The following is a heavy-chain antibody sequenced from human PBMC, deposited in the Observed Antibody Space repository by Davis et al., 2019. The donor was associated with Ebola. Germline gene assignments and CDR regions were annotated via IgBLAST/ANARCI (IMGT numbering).Heavy chain of an antibody. J-gene: IGHJ4*02. CDR1: GGSISSSSYY. Sequence: SETLSLTCTVSGGSISSSSYYWGWIRQPPGKGLEWIGSIYYSGSTYCNPSLKSRVTISVDTSKNQFSLKLSSVTAADTAVYYCAKACSSTSCYLGYGYWGQGTLVTVSS. CDR2: IYYSGST. V-gene: IGHV4-39*01. D-gene: IGHD2-2*01. CDR3: AKACSSTSCYLGYGY.